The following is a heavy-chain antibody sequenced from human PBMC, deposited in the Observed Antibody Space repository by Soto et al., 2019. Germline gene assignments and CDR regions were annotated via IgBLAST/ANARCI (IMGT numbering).Heavy chain of an antibody. D-gene: IGHD6-13*01. V-gene: IGHV1-8*02. J-gene: IGHJ6*02. Sequence: ASVKVSCKASGYDFTAYDINWVRQASGQGLEWMGWMNPINGATGSARRFQGRVSMTRNTATGTAYLELTSLRPDDSAVYYCGRGPSPRAPAGGTPYYYAMDVWGQGTTVTVSS. CDR1: GYDFTAYD. CDR2: MNPINGAT. CDR3: GRGPSPRAPAGGTPYYYAMDV.